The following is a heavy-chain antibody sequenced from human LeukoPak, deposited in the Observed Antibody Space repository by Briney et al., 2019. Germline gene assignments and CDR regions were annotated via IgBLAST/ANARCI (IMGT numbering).Heavy chain of an antibody. V-gene: IGHV3-7*01. J-gene: IGHJ4*02. Sequence: GGSLRLSCAASGFTFSSSWMSWVRQAPGKGLEWVANIKQDGSEKYYVDSVKGRFTISRDNAKNSLYLQMNSLRAEDTAVYYCARSEYYGSGSYYTYPDYWGQGTLVTVSS. CDR3: ARSEYYGSGSYYTYPDY. CDR1: GFTFSSSW. CDR2: IKQDGSEK. D-gene: IGHD3-10*01.